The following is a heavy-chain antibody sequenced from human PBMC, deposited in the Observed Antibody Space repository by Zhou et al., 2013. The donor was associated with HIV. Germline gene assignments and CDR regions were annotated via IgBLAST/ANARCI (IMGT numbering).Heavy chain of an antibody. J-gene: IGHJ3*02. D-gene: IGHD2-15*01. V-gene: IGHV1-58*02. CDR3: AAGLQGGGYRPDNAFDI. Sequence: QMQLVQSGPEVKKPGTSVKVSCKASGFTFTSSAMQWVRQARGQRLEWIGWIVVGSGNTNYAQKFQERVTITRDMSTSTAYMELSSLRSEDTAVYYCAAGLQGGGYRPDNAFDIWGQGTMVTVSS. CDR2: IVVGSGNT. CDR1: GFTFTSSA.